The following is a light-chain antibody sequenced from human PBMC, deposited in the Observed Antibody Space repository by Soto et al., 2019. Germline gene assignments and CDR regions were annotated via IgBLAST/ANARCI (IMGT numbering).Light chain of an antibody. V-gene: IGKV3-20*01. CDR1: QSVTNNF. Sequence: EIVLTQSPGTLSLSPGERATLSCRASQSVTNNFLAWYQHKPGQAPRLLIYGASNRATGIPDRFSGSGSGTDFTITISTLETEDFAVYYCECYGTSTRYTFGQGTKLEIK. CDR3: ECYGTSTRYT. CDR2: GAS. J-gene: IGKJ2*01.